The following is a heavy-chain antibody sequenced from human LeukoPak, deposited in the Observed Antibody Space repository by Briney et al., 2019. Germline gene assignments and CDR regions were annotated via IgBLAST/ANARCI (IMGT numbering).Heavy chain of an antibody. CDR2: IYYSGST. CDR3: ARDPYMYYFDY. Sequence: NPSETLSLTCTVSGGSISSYYWSWIRQPPGKGLEWIGYIYYSGSTNYNPSLKSRVTISVDTSKNQFSLELSSVTAADTAVYYCARDPYMYYFDYWGQGTLVTVSS. V-gene: IGHV4-59*01. J-gene: IGHJ4*02. CDR1: GGSISSYY. D-gene: IGHD4-11*01.